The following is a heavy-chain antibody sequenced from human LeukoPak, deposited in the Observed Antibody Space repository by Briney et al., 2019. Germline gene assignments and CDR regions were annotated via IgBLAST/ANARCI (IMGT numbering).Heavy chain of an antibody. J-gene: IGHJ3*02. CDR2: ISSSGSTI. CDR1: GFTFSSYE. V-gene: IGHV3-48*03. CDR3: ARGSMIVVVSAFDI. Sequence: GGSLRLSCAASGFTFSSYEMNWVRQAPGKGLEWVSYISSSGSTIYYADSVKGRFTISRDNAKNSLYLQMNSLRAEDTAVYYCARGSMIVVVSAFDIWGQGTMVTVSS. D-gene: IGHD3-22*01.